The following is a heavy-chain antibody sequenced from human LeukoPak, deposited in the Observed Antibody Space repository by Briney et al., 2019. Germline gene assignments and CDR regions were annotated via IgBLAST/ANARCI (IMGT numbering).Heavy chain of an antibody. CDR2: INPNSGGT. D-gene: IGHD1-20*01. V-gene: IGHV1-2*02. Sequence: GASVKVSCKASGYTFTGYYMHWVRQAPGQGLEWMGWINPNSGGTNYAQKFQGRVTMTRDTSISTAYMELSSLRSEDTAVYYCAADITGTTWYAFDIWGQGTMVTVSS. CDR1: GYTFTGYY. CDR3: AADITGTTWYAFDI. J-gene: IGHJ3*02.